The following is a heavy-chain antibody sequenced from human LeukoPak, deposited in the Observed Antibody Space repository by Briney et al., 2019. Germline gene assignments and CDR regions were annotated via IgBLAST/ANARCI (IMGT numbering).Heavy chain of an antibody. Sequence: SETLSLTCTVSGGSISSYYWSWIRQPPGKGLEWIGYIYYSGSTNYNPSLKSRVTISVDTSKNQFSLKLSSVTAADTAVYYCASRPKTMVRGVRRNWFDPWGQGTLVTVSS. CDR1: GGSISSYY. CDR2: IYYSGST. V-gene: IGHV4-59*12. CDR3: ASRPKTMVRGVRRNWFDP. D-gene: IGHD3-10*01. J-gene: IGHJ5*02.